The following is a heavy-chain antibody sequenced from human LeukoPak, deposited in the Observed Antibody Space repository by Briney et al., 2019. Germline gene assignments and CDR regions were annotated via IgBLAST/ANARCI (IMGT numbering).Heavy chain of an antibody. CDR3: ARGRYDFWSGYSYYLDY. D-gene: IGHD3-3*01. J-gene: IGHJ4*02. Sequence: ASVKVSCKASGGTFSSYAISWVRQAPGQGLEWMGWISAYNGNTNYAQKLQGRVTMTTDTSTSTAYMELRSLRSDDTAVYYCARGRYDFWSGYSYYLDYWGQGTLVTVSS. V-gene: IGHV1-18*01. CDR2: ISAYNGNT. CDR1: GGTFSSYA.